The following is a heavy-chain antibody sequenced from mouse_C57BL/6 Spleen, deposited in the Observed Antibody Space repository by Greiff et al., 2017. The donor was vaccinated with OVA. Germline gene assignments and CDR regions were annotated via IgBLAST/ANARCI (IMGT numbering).Heavy chain of an antibody. CDR1: GYTFTSYW. CDR2: INPSSGYT. V-gene: IGHV1-7*01. CDR3: ARNTTVVEDWYFDV. D-gene: IGHD1-1*01. J-gene: IGHJ1*03. Sequence: QVQLQQSGAELAKPGASVKLSCKASGYTFTSYWMHWVKQRPGQGPEWIGYINPSSGYTKYTQKFKDKATLTADKSASTAYMQLSSLTYEDSAVYDCARNTTVVEDWYFDVWGTGTTVTVSA.